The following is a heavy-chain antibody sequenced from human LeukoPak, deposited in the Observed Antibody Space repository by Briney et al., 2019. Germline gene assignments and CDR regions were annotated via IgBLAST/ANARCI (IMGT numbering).Heavy chain of an antibody. D-gene: IGHD6-6*01. CDR1: GYTFTSYG. CDR2: ISAYNGNT. V-gene: IGHV1-18*01. J-gene: IGHJ4*02. Sequence: ASVKVSCKASGYTFTSYGISWVRQAPGQGLEWMGWISAYNGNTNYAQKLQGRVTMTTDTSTSTAYMELRSLRSDDTAVYYCARVIAYSSSSKGFDYWGQGTLVTVSS. CDR3: ARVIAYSSSSKGFDY.